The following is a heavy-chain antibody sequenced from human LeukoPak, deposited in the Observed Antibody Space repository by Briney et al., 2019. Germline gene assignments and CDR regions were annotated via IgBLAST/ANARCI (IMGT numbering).Heavy chain of an antibody. CDR2: ISGSGDST. V-gene: IGHV3-23*01. Sequence: GGSLRLSCAASGFTFSSYSMNWVRQAPGKGLEWVSAISGSGDSTYYAESVKGRFTISRDTSKNTVHLQMNSLRAVDTAIYYCAKGVTYGYYFDSWGQGTLVTVSS. CDR3: AKGVTYGYYFDS. D-gene: IGHD4-17*01. CDR1: GFTFSSYS. J-gene: IGHJ4*02.